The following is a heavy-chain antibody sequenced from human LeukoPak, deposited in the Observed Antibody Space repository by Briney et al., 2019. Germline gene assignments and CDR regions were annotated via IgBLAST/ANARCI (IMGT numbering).Heavy chain of an antibody. Sequence: GGSLRLSCAASGFTVSSNYMSWVRQAPGKGLVWVSRINSDGSSTSYADSVKGRFTISRDNAKNTLYLQMNSLRAEDTAVYYCARPLYYYDSSGYYPEGYWGQGTLVTVSS. CDR1: GFTVSSNY. CDR2: INSDGSST. V-gene: IGHV3-74*01. D-gene: IGHD3-22*01. J-gene: IGHJ4*02. CDR3: ARPLYYYDSSGYYPEGY.